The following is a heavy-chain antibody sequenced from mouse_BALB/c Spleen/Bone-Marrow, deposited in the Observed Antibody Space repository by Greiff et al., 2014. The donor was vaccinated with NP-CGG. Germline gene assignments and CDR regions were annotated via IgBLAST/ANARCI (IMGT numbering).Heavy chain of an antibody. CDR3: ARHDDSWYALDY. D-gene: IGHD1-1*01. V-gene: IGHV5-9*02. CDR2: ISSGGSYT. Sequence: DVHLVESGGGLVKPGGSLKLSCAASGFAFSSYDMSWVRQTPEKRLEWVATISSGGSYTYYPDSVKGRFTISRDNARNTLYLQMRSLRSEDTALYYCARHDDSWYALDYWGQGTSVTVSS. J-gene: IGHJ4*01. CDR1: GFAFSSYD.